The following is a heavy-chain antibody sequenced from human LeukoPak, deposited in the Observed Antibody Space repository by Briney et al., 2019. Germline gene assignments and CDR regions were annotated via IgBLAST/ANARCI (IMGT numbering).Heavy chain of an antibody. J-gene: IGHJ4*02. Sequence: GGSLRLSCAASGFTFSTYWMSWVRQAPGKGLEWVSYISSSGSTIYYADSVRGRFTISRDNAKNSLYLQINSLRDEDTAVYYCARETVGLDYWGQGTLVTVSS. D-gene: IGHD4-23*01. CDR3: ARETVGLDY. V-gene: IGHV3-48*02. CDR1: GFTFSTYW. CDR2: ISSSGSTI.